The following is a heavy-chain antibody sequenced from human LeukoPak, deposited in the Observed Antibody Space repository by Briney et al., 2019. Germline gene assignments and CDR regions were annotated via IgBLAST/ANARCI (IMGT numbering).Heavy chain of an antibody. CDR2: VRYDGSNK. J-gene: IGHJ5*02. Sequence: PGGSLTLSCAASGFTFSSYGMHWVRQAPGKGLEWEAFVRYDGSNKYYADSVKGRFTISRDNSKNTLYLQMYSLRAEDTAVYYCAKDKAADTGENWFDPWGQGTLVTVSS. CDR1: GFTFSSYG. CDR3: AKDKAADTGENWFDP. V-gene: IGHV3-30*02. D-gene: IGHD3-16*01.